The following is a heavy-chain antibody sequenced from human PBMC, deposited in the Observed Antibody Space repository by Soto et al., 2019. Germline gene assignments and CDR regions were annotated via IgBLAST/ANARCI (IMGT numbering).Heavy chain of an antibody. CDR3: ARDFSGRYSY. CDR2: ISSSSSYI. J-gene: IGHJ4*02. Sequence: EVQLVESGGGLVKPGGSLRLSCAASGFTFSSYSMNWVRQAPGKGLEWVSSISSSSSYIYYADSVKGRFTISRDNAKNALYLQMNSLRAEDTAVYYCARDFSGRYSYWGQGTLVTVSS. V-gene: IGHV3-21*01. D-gene: IGHD1-26*01. CDR1: GFTFSSYS.